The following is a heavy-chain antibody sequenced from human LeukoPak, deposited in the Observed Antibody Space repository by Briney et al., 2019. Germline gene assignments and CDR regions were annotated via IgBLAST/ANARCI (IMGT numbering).Heavy chain of an antibody. CDR3: ARDRFGEYKGYYFDY. D-gene: IGHD3-10*01. J-gene: IGHJ4*02. Sequence: GGSLRLSCAASGFTFSSYSMNWVRQAPGKGLEWVSYISSSSSTIYYADSVKGRFTISRDNAKNSLYLQMNSLRAEDTAVYYCARDRFGEYKGYYFDYWGQGTLVTVSS. V-gene: IGHV3-48*01. CDR2: ISSSSSTI. CDR1: GFTFSSYS.